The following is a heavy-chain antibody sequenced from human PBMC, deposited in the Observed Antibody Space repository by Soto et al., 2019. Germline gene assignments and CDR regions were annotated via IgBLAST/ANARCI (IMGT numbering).Heavy chain of an antibody. V-gene: IGHV3-66*04. CDR3: ARHGYSYGGGYFDS. D-gene: IGHD5-18*01. CDR1: GFTVSSNY. J-gene: IGHJ4*02. CDR2: IYSGGSA. Sequence: EVQLVESGGGLVQPGGSLRLSCAASGFTVSSNYMSWIRQAPGKGLEWVSVIYSGGSAYYADSVKGRFTISRDNSKDTLYLQMNSLRAEVTAVYYCARHGYSYGGGYFDSWGQGTLVTVSS.